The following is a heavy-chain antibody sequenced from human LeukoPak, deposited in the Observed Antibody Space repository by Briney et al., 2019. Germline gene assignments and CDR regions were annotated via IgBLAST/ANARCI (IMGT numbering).Heavy chain of an antibody. CDR3: AREDGYRFDY. V-gene: IGHV1-46*01. D-gene: IGHD5-24*01. CDR2: INPSGGST. Sequence: ASVKVSCKASGYSFTSYYMFWVRQAPGQGLEWMGIINPSGGSTSYEQKFQGRVTMTRDTSTSTVYMELSSLRSEDTAVYYCAREDGYRFDYWGQGTLVTVSS. CDR1: GYSFTSYY. J-gene: IGHJ4*02.